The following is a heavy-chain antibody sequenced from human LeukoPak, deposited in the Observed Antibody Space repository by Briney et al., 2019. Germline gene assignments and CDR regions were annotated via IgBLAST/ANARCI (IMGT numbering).Heavy chain of an antibody. CDR1: GYTFTSYY. J-gene: IGHJ3*02. V-gene: IGHV1-46*01. CDR3: ARGYCSGGSCYGHDAFDI. Sequence: ASVKVSCKASGYTFTSYYMHWVRQAPGQGLEWMGIINPSGSSTSYAQKFQGRVTMTRDTSTSTVYMELSSLRSEDTAVYYCARGYCSGGSCYGHDAFDIWGQGTMVTVSS. CDR2: INPSGSST. D-gene: IGHD2-15*01.